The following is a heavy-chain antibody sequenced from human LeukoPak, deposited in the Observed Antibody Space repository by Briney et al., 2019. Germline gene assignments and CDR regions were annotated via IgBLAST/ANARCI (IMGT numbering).Heavy chain of an antibody. CDR3: ARLNPGPRYCYYYYMDV. V-gene: IGHV4-34*01. Sequence: SETLSLTCAVYGGSFSGYYWSWIRQPPGKGLEWIGEINHSGSTNYNPSLKSRVTISVDTSKNQFSLRLSSVTAADTAVYYCARLNPGPRYCYYYYMDVWGKGTTVTVSS. J-gene: IGHJ6*03. CDR1: GGSFSGYY. CDR2: INHSGST.